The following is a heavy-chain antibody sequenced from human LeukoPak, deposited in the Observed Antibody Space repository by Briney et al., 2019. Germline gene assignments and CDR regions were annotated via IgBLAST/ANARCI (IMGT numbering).Heavy chain of an antibody. J-gene: IGHJ4*02. CDR1: GFTFSSYA. D-gene: IGHD5-18*01. Sequence: GGSLRLSCAASGFTFSSYAMSWVRQAPGKGLEWVSAISGSGGSTYYADSVKGRFTISRDNSKNTLYLQMNSLRAEDTAVYYCARGLYSYGYAFDYWGQGTLVTVSS. V-gene: IGHV3-23*01. CDR3: ARGLYSYGYAFDY. CDR2: ISGSGGST.